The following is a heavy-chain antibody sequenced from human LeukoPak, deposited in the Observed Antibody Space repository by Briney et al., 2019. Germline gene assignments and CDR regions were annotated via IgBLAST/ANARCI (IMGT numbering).Heavy chain of an antibody. CDR3: AGYDFWSGYYPEDV. J-gene: IGHJ6*02. CDR2: IYSSGST. CDR1: GGSISSYY. Sequence: SETLSLTCTVSGGSISSYYWSWIRQPAGKGLEWIGRIYSSGSTNYNPSLKSRVTISVDTSKNQFSLKLSSVTAADTAVYYCAGYDFWSGYYPEDVWGQGTTVTVSS. D-gene: IGHD3-3*01. V-gene: IGHV4-4*07.